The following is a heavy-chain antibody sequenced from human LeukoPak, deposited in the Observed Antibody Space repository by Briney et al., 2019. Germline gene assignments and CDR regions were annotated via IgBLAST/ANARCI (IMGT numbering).Heavy chain of an antibody. CDR3: AIGGASLPFNWFDP. CDR2: INPNSGGT. J-gene: IGHJ5*02. D-gene: IGHD3-10*01. Sequence: ASVKVSCKASGYTFTDYYTHWLRQAPGQGLEWMGWINPNSGGTDYAQKLQGRVTMTTDTSTSTAYMDLRSLRSDDTAVYYCAIGGASLPFNWFDPWGQGTLVTVSS. V-gene: IGHV1-2*02. CDR1: GYTFTDYY.